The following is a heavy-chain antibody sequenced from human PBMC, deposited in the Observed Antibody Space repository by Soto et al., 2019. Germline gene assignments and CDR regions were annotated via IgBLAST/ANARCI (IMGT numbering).Heavy chain of an antibody. CDR2: IWYDGSNK. D-gene: IGHD3-22*01. Sequence: PGGSLRLSCAASGLTFSSYGMHWVRQAPGKGLEWVAVIWYDGSNKYYADSVKGRFTISRDNSKNTLYLQMNSLRAEDTAVYYCAREYYDSSGYYPFDYWGQGTLVTVSS. V-gene: IGHV3-33*01. CDR3: AREYYDSSGYYPFDY. J-gene: IGHJ4*02. CDR1: GLTFSSYG.